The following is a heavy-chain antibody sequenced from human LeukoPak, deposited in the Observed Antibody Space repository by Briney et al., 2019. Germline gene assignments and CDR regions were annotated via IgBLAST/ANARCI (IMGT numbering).Heavy chain of an antibody. J-gene: IGHJ6*02. Sequence: GGSLRLSCAASGFTFRDFGMNWVRQIPGKGLEWISHINGGGDSTHYADSVKGRSTISRDNSQNTLFVQMNSLRAEDTAVYYCPKDRATGTQFYFYGMDVWGQGTTVTVSS. V-gene: IGHV3-23*01. D-gene: IGHD3-10*01. CDR1: GFTFRDFG. CDR2: INGGGDST. CDR3: PKDRATGTQFYFYGMDV.